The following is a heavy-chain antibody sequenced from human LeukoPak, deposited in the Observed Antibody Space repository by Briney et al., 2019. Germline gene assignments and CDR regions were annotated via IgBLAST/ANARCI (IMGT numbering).Heavy chain of an antibody. CDR2: ISGSGGST. Sequence: GGSLRLSCAASGFTFSSYAMSWVRQAPGKGLEWVSAISGSGGSTYYADSVKGRFTISRDNAKNSLYLQMNSLRAEDTAVYYCATLIYSSSSDYWGQGTLVTVSS. V-gene: IGHV3-23*01. D-gene: IGHD6-6*01. CDR3: ATLIYSSSSDY. CDR1: GFTFSSYA. J-gene: IGHJ4*02.